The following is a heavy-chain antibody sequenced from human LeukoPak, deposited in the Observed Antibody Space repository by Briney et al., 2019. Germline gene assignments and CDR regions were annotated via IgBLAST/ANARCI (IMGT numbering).Heavy chain of an antibody. V-gene: IGHV3-43*02. CDR2: ISGDGRSP. CDR3: AKGFRYYDSSCQH. Sequence: PGGSLRLSCAASGFTVDNYAMHWVRQAPGKGLEWVSVISGDGRSPYFADSVKGRFTISRDNSKNSRYLQMNSLRTEDTALYYRAKGFRYYDSSCQHWGQGTLVTVSS. J-gene: IGHJ1*01. CDR1: GFTVDNYA. D-gene: IGHD3-22*01.